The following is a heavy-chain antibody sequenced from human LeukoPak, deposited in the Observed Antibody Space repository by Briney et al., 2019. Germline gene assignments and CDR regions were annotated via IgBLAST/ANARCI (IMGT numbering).Heavy chain of an antibody. CDR2: TYYRSKWYN. Sequence: SQTLSLTCAISGDSVSSNSAAWNWLRQSPSRGLEWLGRTYYRSKWYNDYAVSVKSRITINPDTSKNQFSLQLNSVTPEDTAVYYCARAHSSSWHIINYYGMDVWGQGTTVTVSS. V-gene: IGHV6-1*01. CDR1: GDSVSSNSAA. D-gene: IGHD6-13*01. CDR3: ARAHSSSWHIINYYGMDV. J-gene: IGHJ6*02.